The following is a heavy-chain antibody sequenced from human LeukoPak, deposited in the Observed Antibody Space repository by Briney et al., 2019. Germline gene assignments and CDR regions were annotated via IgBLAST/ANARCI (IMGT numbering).Heavy chain of an antibody. D-gene: IGHD3-10*01. CDR1: GYTFTGYY. Sequence: GASVKVSCKASGYTFTGYYMHWVRQAPGQGLEWVGWINPKNGGSNYAQKFQGRVTMTRNTSISTAYMELSSLRSEDTAVYYCARFGESISWGQGTLVTVSS. CDR2: INPKNGGS. J-gene: IGHJ4*02. V-gene: IGHV1-2*02. CDR3: ARFGESIS.